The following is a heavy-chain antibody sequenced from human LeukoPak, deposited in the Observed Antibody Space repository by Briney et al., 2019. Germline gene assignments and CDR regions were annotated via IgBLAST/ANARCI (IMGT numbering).Heavy chain of an antibody. CDR2: IKEDGSQK. CDR1: GFTFSSSW. J-gene: IGHJ4*02. CDR3: ARDRAYNTSDY. D-gene: IGHD2-21*01. Sequence: PGGSLRLSCAASGFTFSSSWMTWVRQAPGKGLEWVANIKEDGSQKNYVDSVKGRFTISRDNAKNSLYLQMNSLRVEDTAVYYCARDRAYNTSDYWGQGTLVTVSS. V-gene: IGHV3-7*01.